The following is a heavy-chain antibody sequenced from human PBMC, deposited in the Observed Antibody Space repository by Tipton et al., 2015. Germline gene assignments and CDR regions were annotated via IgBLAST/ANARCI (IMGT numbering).Heavy chain of an antibody. D-gene: IGHD1-26*01. Sequence: QLVQSGAEVKKPGSSVKVSCKASGGSFSTYAISWVRQAPGQGLEWVGRIVPVVGTANYAQNLQGRVIMTTDTSTNTAYMELRSLRSDDTAMYYCARKTGLVGATADFWGQGTLVTVSS. CDR3: ARKTGLVGATADF. V-gene: IGHV1-69*06. J-gene: IGHJ4*02. CDR2: IVPVVGTA. CDR1: GGSFSTYA.